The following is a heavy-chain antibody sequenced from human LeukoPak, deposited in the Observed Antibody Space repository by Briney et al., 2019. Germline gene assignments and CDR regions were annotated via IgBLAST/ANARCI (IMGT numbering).Heavy chain of an antibody. CDR3: ARDSDDFWSGYYTPQFDY. CDR2: IIPIFGTA. J-gene: IGHJ4*02. D-gene: IGHD3-3*01. Sequence: SVKVSCKASGYTFTSYGISCVRQAPGQGLEWMGGIIPIFGTANYAQKFQGRVTITADESTSTAYMELSSLRSEDTAVYYCARDSDDFWSGYYTPQFDYWGQGTLVTVSS. V-gene: IGHV1-69*13. CDR1: GYTFTSYG.